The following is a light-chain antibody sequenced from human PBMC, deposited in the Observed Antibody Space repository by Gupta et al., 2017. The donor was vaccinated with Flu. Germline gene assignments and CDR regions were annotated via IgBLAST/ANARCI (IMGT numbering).Light chain of an antibody. CDR1: QSIGSN. CDR2: GAS. J-gene: IGKJ2*03. Sequence: EIVMTQSPATLSVFPGERATLSCRASQSIGSNLAWYQQKPGQAPRLLIYGASSRATGIPARFSGSGSGTEFTLTISSLQSEDFAVYYCQHYNNWPPYSFGRGTKLEIK. V-gene: IGKV3D-15*01. CDR3: QHYNNWPPYS.